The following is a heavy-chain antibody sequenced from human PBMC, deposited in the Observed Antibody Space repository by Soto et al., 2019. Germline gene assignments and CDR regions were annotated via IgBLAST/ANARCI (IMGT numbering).Heavy chain of an antibody. J-gene: IGHJ6*03. Sequence: SETLSLTCAVYGGSFSGYYWSWIRQPPGKGLEWIGEINHSGSTNYNPSLKSRVTISVDTSKNQFSLKLSSVTAADTAVYYCARGRDRYCSSTSCPRAYYYYYMDVWGKGTTVTVSS. D-gene: IGHD2-2*01. CDR2: INHSGST. V-gene: IGHV4-34*01. CDR1: GGSFSGYY. CDR3: ARGRDRYCSSTSCPRAYYYYYMDV.